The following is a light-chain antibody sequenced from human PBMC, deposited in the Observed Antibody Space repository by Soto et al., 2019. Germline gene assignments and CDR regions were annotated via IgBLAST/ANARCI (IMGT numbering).Light chain of an antibody. CDR2: DVG. Sequence: QPVLTQPASVSGSPGQSITISCTGASSDVGAFNYVSWYQQHPGKAPKLIIYDVGNRPSGVSDRFSGSRSDNTASLTISGLRAEDEADYYCSSYATSSVMFGGGTKLTVL. V-gene: IGLV2-14*01. J-gene: IGLJ3*02. CDR1: SSDVGAFNY. CDR3: SSYATSSVM.